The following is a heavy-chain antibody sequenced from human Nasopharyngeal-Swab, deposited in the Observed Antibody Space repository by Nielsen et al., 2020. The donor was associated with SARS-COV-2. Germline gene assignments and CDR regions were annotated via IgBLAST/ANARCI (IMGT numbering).Heavy chain of an antibody. Sequence: SETLSLTCLVSGASVNYARYWSWIRQSPGKGLQWIGYIYYSGTTYYNPSLRSRATISLGPTKDQFFPTLTSVTAADTAVYYCAQVPNYSKIDFWGPGTLVTV. CDR1: GASVNYARY. V-gene: IGHV4-31*03. CDR3: AQVPNYSKIDF. CDR2: IYYSGTT. D-gene: IGHD4-11*01. J-gene: IGHJ4*01.